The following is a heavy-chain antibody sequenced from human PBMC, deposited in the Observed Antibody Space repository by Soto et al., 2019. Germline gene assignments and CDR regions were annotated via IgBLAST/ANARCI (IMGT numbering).Heavy chain of an antibody. V-gene: IGHV3-53*01. CDR3: ARWFSGWHYFDY. J-gene: IGHJ4*02. CDR2: IYSGGSK. Sequence: EVQLVESGGGLIQPGGSLRLSCAASGFTVSSNYMSWVRQAPGKGLEWVSVIYSGGSKYYADSVKGRFTISKDHSKNKLYLQMKSLGAEDKDVYYCARWFSGWHYFDYWGQGTLVTVSS. CDR1: GFTVSSNY. D-gene: IGHD3-22*01.